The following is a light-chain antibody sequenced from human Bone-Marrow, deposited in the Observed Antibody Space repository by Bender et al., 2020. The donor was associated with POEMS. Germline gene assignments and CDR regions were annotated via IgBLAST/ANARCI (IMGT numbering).Light chain of an antibody. J-gene: IGLJ2*01. V-gene: IGLV2-14*03. CDR2: DVS. Sequence: QSALTQAASVSGSPGQSISISCTGTSSDVGGYNYVSWYQQHPGKVPKLLIYDVSNRPSGVSTRFSGSKSGNTASLTISGLQAEDEGDYYCCSYAGSSTVVFGGGTKLTVL. CDR3: CSYAGSSTVV. CDR1: SSDVGGYNY.